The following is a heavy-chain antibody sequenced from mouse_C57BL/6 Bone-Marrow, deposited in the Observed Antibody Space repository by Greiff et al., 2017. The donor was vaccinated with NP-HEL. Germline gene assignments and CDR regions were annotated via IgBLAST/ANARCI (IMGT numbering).Heavy chain of an antibody. D-gene: IGHD4-1*01. Sequence: VQLQQSGPELVKPGASVKMSCKASGYTFTDYYMHWVKQKPGKGLEWIGEIYPGSGNTYYNEKFKGKATLTADTSSSTAYMQLSSLTSEDSAVYFCARWDRTLADWGKGTMVTVAA. CDR2: YPGSGNTY. V-gene: IGHV1-83*01. CDR3: RWDRTLAD. J-gene: IGHJ3*01. CDR1: YTFTDYYM.